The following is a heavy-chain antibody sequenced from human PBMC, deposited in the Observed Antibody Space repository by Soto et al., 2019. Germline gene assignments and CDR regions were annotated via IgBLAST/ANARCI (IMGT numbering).Heavy chain of an antibody. Sequence: QVQLQQWGAGLLKPSETLSLTCAVYGGSFSGYYWSWIRQPPGKGLEWIGEINHSGSTNYNPSLKSRVTISVDTSKNQFSLKLSSVTAADTAVYYCARGRTPYYDFWSGLNWFDPWGQGTLVTVSS. V-gene: IGHV4-34*01. CDR1: GGSFSGYY. J-gene: IGHJ5*02. CDR3: ARGRTPYYDFWSGLNWFDP. D-gene: IGHD3-3*01. CDR2: INHSGST.